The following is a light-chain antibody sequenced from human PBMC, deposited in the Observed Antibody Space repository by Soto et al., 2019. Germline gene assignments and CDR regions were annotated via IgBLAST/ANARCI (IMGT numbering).Light chain of an antibody. CDR3: KQYDNLPLLT. Sequence: DIQMTQSPSSLSASVGDRVTITCQASQDISNYLNWYQQKPGKAPKLLIYDESNLETGVTSRFSGSGSGTDFTFTISSLQPEDIATYYCKQYDNLPLLTFGGGTKVEIK. CDR2: DES. J-gene: IGKJ4*01. CDR1: QDISNY. V-gene: IGKV1-33*01.